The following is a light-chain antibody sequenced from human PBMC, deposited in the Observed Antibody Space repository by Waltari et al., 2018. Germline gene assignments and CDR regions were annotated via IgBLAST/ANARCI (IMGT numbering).Light chain of an antibody. CDR1: QSSSTW. CDR3: QQNNVFPWT. V-gene: IGKV1-5*03. Sequence: DIQRTQSPSTLSAFVGDRVTITCRASQSSSTWLAWYQQKPGKAPKLLIYKASRLESGVPSRFSGSGSGTEFTLTISSLQPDDFATYYCQQNNVFPWTFGQGTKVEIK. CDR2: KAS. J-gene: IGKJ1*01.